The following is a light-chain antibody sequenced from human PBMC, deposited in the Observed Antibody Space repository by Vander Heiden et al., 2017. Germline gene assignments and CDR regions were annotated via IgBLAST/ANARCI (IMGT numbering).Light chain of an antibody. J-gene: IGKJ4*01. CDR3: QQRSRLLT. CDR2: DAS. Sequence: EILLPHPAATPSLSPGGTATLSCRASQSVSSYLAYYQQNPGQARRLLIYDASNRASGIPDRFSGSGSATDFTITSSSREHEDFAVYYGQQRSRLLTFGGGTKVEIK. V-gene: IGKV3-11*01. CDR1: QSVSSY.